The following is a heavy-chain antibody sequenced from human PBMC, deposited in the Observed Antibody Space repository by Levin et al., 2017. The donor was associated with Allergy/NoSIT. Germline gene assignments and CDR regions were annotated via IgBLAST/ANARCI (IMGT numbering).Heavy chain of an antibody. J-gene: IGHJ6*02. CDR3: ASYRDYYGMDV. CDR2: ITYRGST. Sequence: SETLSLTCTVSGGSLTSSYWTWIRQTPGKRLEWIGYITYRGSTSYNPSLKSRVTISIAMAKNQISLGLSSVTAADTAVYYCASYRDYYGMDVWGLGTTVTVSS. CDR1: GGSLTSSY. D-gene: IGHD4-11*01. V-gene: IGHV4-59*01.